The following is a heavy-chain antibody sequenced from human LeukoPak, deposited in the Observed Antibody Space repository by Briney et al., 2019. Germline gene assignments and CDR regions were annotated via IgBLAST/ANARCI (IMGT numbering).Heavy chain of an antibody. CDR1: GGSISSSSYY. V-gene: IGHV4-39*07. CDR3: AREVDTAMVNWFDP. D-gene: IGHD5-18*01. Sequence: SETLSLTCTVSGGSISSSSYYWGWIRQPPGKGLEWIGSIYYSGSTYYNPSLKSRVTISVDTSKNQFSLKLSSVTAADTAVYYCAREVDTAMVNWFDPWGQGTLVTVSS. CDR2: IYYSGST. J-gene: IGHJ5*02.